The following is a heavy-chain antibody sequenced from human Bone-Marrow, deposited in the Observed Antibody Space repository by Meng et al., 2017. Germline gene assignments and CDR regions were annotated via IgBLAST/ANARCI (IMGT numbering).Heavy chain of an antibody. V-gene: IGHV4-34*01. J-gene: IGHJ5*02. D-gene: IGHD3-16*01. CDR3: AKARLWGDNWFDP. CDR2: INHSGST. Sequence: VELQEWGRGLFKPSETLSLTCAVYGGSFSGYYWSWIRQPPGKGLEWIGEINHSGSTNYNPSLKSRVTISVDTSKNQFSLKLSSVTAADTAVYYCAKARLWGDNWFDPWGQGTLVTVSS. CDR1: GGSFSGYY.